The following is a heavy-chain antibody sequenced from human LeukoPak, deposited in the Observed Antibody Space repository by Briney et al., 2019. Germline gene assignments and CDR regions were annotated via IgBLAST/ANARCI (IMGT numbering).Heavy chain of an antibody. D-gene: IGHD3-10*01. V-gene: IGHV1-69*01. CDR2: IIPIFGTA. CDR3: ASGYYYGSGSHRDLFFDY. CDR1: GGTFSSYA. Sequence: SVTVSCKASGGTFSSYAISGVRQAPGQGLEGMGGIIPIFGTANYAQKFQGRVTITADESTSTAYMELSSLRSEDTAVYYCASGYYYGSGSHRDLFFDYWGQGTLVTVSS. J-gene: IGHJ4*02.